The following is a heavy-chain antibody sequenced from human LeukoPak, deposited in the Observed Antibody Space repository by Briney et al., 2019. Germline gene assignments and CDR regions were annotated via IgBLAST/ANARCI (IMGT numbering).Heavy chain of an antibody. CDR3: AKDNYYDSSGYYYYYYYMDV. Sequence: GGSLRLSCAASGFTLSSYAMSWVRQAPGKGLEWVSAISGRGGSTYYADSVKGRFTISRDNSKNTLYLQMNSLRAEDTAVYYCAKDNYYDSSGYYYYYYYMDVWGKGTTVTVSS. CDR1: GFTLSSYA. V-gene: IGHV3-23*01. CDR2: ISGRGGST. J-gene: IGHJ6*03. D-gene: IGHD3-22*01.